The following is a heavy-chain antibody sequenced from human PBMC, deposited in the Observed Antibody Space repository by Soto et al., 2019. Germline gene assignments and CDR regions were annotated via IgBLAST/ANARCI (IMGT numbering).Heavy chain of an antibody. D-gene: IGHD2-2*01. CDR1: GGSFNRHT. CDR3: ASPRFIVVVPAAINYYYGMDV. CDR2: IIPIFGTA. Sequence: QVQLVQSGAEVRKPGSSVRVSCKASGGSFNRHTISWVRQAPGQGLEWMGGIIPIFGTANYAQKFQGRVTITADESTSTAYMELSSLRSEDTAVYYCASPRFIVVVPAAINYYYGMDVWGQGTTVTVSS. J-gene: IGHJ6*02. V-gene: IGHV1-69*01.